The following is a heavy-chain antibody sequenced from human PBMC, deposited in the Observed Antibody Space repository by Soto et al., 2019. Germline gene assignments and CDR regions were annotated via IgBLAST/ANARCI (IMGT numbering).Heavy chain of an antibody. D-gene: IGHD5-12*01. Sequence: SPSLDRKCAVSGDSVSIDGRPWNWNRQSPSRGLEWLGRTYYRSKWYNGYAVSVKSRITINPDTSKNQFSLQLNSVTPEDTAVYYCAREDSGYDWSATNWFDPRGQGTLVTVSS. V-gene: IGHV6-1*01. CDR2: TYYRSKWYN. CDR3: AREDSGYDWSATNWFDP. J-gene: IGHJ5*02. CDR1: GDSVSIDGRP.